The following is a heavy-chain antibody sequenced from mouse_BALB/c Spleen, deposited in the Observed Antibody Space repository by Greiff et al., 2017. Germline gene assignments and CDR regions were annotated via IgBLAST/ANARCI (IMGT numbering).Heavy chain of an antibody. Sequence: QVQLQQSGAELMKPGASVKISCKATGYTFSSYWIEWVKQRLGHGLEWIGEILPGSGSTNYNEKFKGKATFTADTSSNTAYMQLSSLTSEDSAVYYCARSMIKGGMDYWGQGTSVTVSS. CDR3: ARSMIKGGMDY. J-gene: IGHJ4*01. CDR1: GYTFSSYW. V-gene: IGHV1-9*01. CDR2: ILPGSGST. D-gene: IGHD2-4*01.